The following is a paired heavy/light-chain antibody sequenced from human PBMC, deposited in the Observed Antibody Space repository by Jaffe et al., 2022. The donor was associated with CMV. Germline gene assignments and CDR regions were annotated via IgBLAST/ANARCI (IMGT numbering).Heavy chain of an antibody. CDR1: GFTFSSYA. CDR3: AKEGFTPAAIPWFDP. CDR2: ISASGGST. J-gene: IGHJ5*02. Sequence: EVQLLESGGGLVQPGGSLRLSCAASGFTFSSYAMSWVRQAPGKGLEWVSTISASGGSTYYTNSVKGRFTISRDNSKNTLYLQMNSLRAEDTAVYYCAKEGFTPAAIPWFDPWGQGTLVTVSS. V-gene: IGHV3-23*01. D-gene: IGHD2-2*02.
Light chain of an antibody. J-gene: IGKJ1*01. CDR3: QQSYSTPRT. Sequence: DIQMTQSPSSLSASVGDRVTITCRASQSISSYLNWYQQRSGKAPKLLIYTASSLQSGVPSRFSGSGSGTDFTLTISSLQPEDFATYYCQQSYSTPRTFGQGTKVEIK. CDR2: TAS. V-gene: IGKV1-39*01. CDR1: QSISSY.